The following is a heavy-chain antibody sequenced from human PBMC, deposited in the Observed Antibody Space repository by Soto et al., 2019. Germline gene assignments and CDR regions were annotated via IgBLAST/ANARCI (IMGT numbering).Heavy chain of an antibody. J-gene: IGHJ5*02. CDR3: AKHAEYQLVSWFDP. CDR2: ISDGGGNT. D-gene: IGHD2-2*01. Sequence: EVQLLESGGGLVQPGGSLRLSCAVSGLSFHTYAMSCVRQPPGKGLEWVSSISDGGGNTYYADSVRGRCTIPRDNSKDTLYLQITSLRAEDTSFYYCAKHAEYQLVSWFDPWGEGTLVTVSS. CDR1: GLSFHTYA. V-gene: IGHV3-23*01.